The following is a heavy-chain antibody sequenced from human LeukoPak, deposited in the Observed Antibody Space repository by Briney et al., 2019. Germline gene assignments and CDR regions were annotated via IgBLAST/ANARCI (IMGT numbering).Heavy chain of an antibody. Sequence: SETLSLTCTVSGGPISSGDYYWSWIRQPPGKGLEWIGYIYYSGSTYYNPSLKSRVTISVGTSKNQFSLKLSSVTAADTAVYYCARGDYSNYVGYWGQGTLVTVSS. CDR2: IYYSGST. D-gene: IGHD4-4*01. J-gene: IGHJ4*02. V-gene: IGHV4-30-4*01. CDR3: ARGDYSNYVGY. CDR1: GGPISSGDYY.